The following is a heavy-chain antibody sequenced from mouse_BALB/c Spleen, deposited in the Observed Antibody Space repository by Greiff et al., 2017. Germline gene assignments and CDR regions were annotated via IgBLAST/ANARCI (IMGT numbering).Heavy chain of an antibody. V-gene: IGHV1-14*01. CDR1: GYTFTSYV. D-gene: IGHD2-2*01. CDR3: ASPSPYGYDGFAY. Sequence: EVQLKESGPELVKPGASVKMSCKASGYTFTSYVMHWVKQKPGQGLEWIGYINPYNDGTKYNEKFKGKATLTSDKSSSTAYMELSSLTSEDSAVYYCASPSPYGYDGFAYWGQGTLVTVSA. J-gene: IGHJ3*01. CDR2: INPYNDGT.